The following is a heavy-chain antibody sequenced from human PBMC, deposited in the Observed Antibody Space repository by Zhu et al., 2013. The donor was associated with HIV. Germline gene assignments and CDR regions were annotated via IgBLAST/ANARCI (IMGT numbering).Heavy chain of an antibody. V-gene: IGHV1-46*03. CDR3: ARDPSIARAGTYFQH. CDR1: GYTFTTYY. CDR2: INPRGGSA. D-gene: IGHD6-19*01. J-gene: IGHJ1*01. Sequence: QVQLVQSGAEVKKPGASVKVSCKASGYTFTTYYMHWVRQAPGQGLEWVGVINPRGGSASYAQMFQGRVTMTRDTSTSTVYMELSSLRSEDTAVYFCARDPSIARAGTYFQHWGQGTLVTVSS.